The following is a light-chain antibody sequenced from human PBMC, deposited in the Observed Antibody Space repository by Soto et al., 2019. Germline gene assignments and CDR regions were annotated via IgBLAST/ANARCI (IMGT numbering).Light chain of an antibody. CDR3: QQSYSPFT. J-gene: IGKJ5*01. V-gene: IGKV1-39*01. CDR1: QSLNKY. CDR2: AAS. Sequence: DIQMTQSPFSLSASVGDRVTITCRASQSLNKYLNWYQQKPGKAPKLLIYAASSLQSGGPSRFSGSGSGTDLPLSISSLQPEDFATYYCQQSYSPFTSGQGTRLEI.